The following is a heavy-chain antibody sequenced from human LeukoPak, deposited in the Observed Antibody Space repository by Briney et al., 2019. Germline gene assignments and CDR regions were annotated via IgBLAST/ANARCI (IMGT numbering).Heavy chain of an antibody. D-gene: IGHD1-26*01. CDR3: ARDLGGSYIDY. CDR2: IYYSGST. Sequence: SETLSLTCTVSGGSIGTYYWSWIRQPPGKGLEWIGYIYYSGSTNYNPSLKSRVTISVDTSKNQFSLKLSSVTAADTAVYYCARDLGGSYIDYWGQGTLVTVSS. J-gene: IGHJ4*02. CDR1: GGSIGTYY. V-gene: IGHV4-59*01.